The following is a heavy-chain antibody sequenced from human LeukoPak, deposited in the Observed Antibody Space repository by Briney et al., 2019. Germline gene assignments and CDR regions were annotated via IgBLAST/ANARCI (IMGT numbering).Heavy chain of an antibody. CDR3: AKEGYSYGWFDY. D-gene: IGHD5-18*01. CDR2: ISYDGSNK. V-gene: IGHV3-30*18. J-gene: IGHJ4*02. Sequence: GGSLRLSCAASGFTFSSYGMPWVRQAPGKGLEWVAVISYDGSNKYYADSVKGRFTISRDNSKNTLYLQMNSLRAEDTAVYYCAKEGYSYGWFDYRGQGTLVTVSS. CDR1: GFTFSSYG.